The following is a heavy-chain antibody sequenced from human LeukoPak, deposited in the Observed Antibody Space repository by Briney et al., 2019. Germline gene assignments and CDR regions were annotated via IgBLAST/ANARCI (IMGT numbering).Heavy chain of an antibody. D-gene: IGHD5-18*01. CDR1: GFTFSSYA. CDR3: ARDVGYSYGFYYYYYMDV. CDR2: ISDSGGST. Sequence: GGSLRLSCAASGFTFSSYAMSWVRQAPGKGLEWVSVISDSGGSTYYADSVKGRFTISRDNSKNTLYLQMNSLRAEDTAVYYCARDVGYSYGFYYYYYMDVWGKGTTVTVSS. V-gene: IGHV3-23*01. J-gene: IGHJ6*03.